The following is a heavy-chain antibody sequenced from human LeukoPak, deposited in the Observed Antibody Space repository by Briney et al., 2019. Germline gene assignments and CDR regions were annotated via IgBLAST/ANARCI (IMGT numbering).Heavy chain of an antibody. Sequence: GGSLRLSCAASGFTFSSHWMSWVRQAPGKGLEWVANIKQDGSEKYYVDSVKGRFTISRDNARNSLYLQMNSLRDEDTAVYYCARVGYYYDNDYWGQGTLVTVSS. J-gene: IGHJ4*02. CDR2: IKQDGSEK. D-gene: IGHD3-22*01. CDR3: ARVGYYYDNDY. V-gene: IGHV3-7*01. CDR1: GFTFSSHW.